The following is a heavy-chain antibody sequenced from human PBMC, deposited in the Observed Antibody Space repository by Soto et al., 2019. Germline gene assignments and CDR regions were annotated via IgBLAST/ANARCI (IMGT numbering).Heavy chain of an antibody. CDR1: GFTFSSYG. V-gene: IGHV3-30*18. Sequence: PGGSLRLSCAASGFTFSSYGMHWVRQAPGKGLEWVAVISYDGSNKYYADSVKGRFTISRDNSKNTLYLQMNSLRAEDAAVYYCAKDHNWNYKDYYYGMDVWGQGTTVTV. CDR2: ISYDGSNK. CDR3: AKDHNWNYKDYYYGMDV. D-gene: IGHD1-7*01. J-gene: IGHJ6*02.